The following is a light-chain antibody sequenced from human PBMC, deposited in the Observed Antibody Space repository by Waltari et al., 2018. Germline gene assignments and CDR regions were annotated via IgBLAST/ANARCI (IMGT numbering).Light chain of an antibody. CDR1: SPNIGPYD. J-gene: IGLJ2*01. CDR3: QTYDRSLSASV. Sequence: QSVLAQPPSVSGTPGQRVTISCTGSSPNIGPYDVHWYQQLPGTAPKLLIYGTNSRPSGVPDRFSGSKSVTSASLVIAGLQVEDEADYYCQTYDRSLSASVFGGGTKLTVL. V-gene: IGLV1-40*01. CDR2: GTN.